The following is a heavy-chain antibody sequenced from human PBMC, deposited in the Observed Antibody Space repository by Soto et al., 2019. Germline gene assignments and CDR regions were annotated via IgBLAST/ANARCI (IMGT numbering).Heavy chain of an antibody. CDR1: GGSITSSSHF. CDR3: AGQTFTIAAASYGRSNWFDP. V-gene: IGHV4-39*01. J-gene: IGHJ5*02. D-gene: IGHD6-25*01. CDR2: TYFTGNT. Sequence: SLTCTVSGGSITSSSHFWGWVRQPPGKGLEWIGTTYFTGNTYYTPSLKSRLTMSIDTSKNEFSLRLNSVTAADTAVYYCAGQTFTIAAASYGRSNWFDPWGPGTLVTVSS.